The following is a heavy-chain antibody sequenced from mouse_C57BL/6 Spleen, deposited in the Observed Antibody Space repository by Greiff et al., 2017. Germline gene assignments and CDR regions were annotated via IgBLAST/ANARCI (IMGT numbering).Heavy chain of an antibody. J-gene: IGHJ2*01. Sequence: VQLQQPGAELVKPGASVKMSCKASGYTFTSYWITWVKQRPGQGLEWIGDIYPGSGSTNYNEKFKSKATLTVDTSSSTAYMQLSSLTSEDSAVYYCARGITTLVAHFGYWGKGTTRTVAS. CDR2: IYPGSGST. V-gene: IGHV1-55*01. CDR1: GYTFTSYW. D-gene: IGHD1-1*01. CDR3: ARGITTLVAHFGY.